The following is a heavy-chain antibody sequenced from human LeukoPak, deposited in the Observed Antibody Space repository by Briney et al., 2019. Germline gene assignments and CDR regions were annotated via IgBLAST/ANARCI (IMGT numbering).Heavy chain of an antibody. V-gene: IGHV3-15*01. CDR2: IKSKTDGGTT. Sequence: GGSLRLSCAASGFTFSNAWMSWVRQAPGKGLEWVGRIKSKTDGGTTDYAAPVKGRFTISRDDSKYTLYLQMNSLKTEDTAVYYCTTEQAYDSSAVDAFDIWGQGTMVTVSS. CDR1: GFTFSNAW. D-gene: IGHD3-22*01. CDR3: TTEQAYDSSAVDAFDI. J-gene: IGHJ3*02.